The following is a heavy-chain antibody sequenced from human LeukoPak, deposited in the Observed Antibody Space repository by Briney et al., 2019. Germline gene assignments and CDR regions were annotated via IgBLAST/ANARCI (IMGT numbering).Heavy chain of an antibody. Sequence: GGSLRLSCAASGFTFSSYEMNWVRQAPGKGLEWVSSISSSSSYIYYADSVKGRFTISRDNAKNSLYLQMNSLRAEDTAVYYCARETATGEFDYWGQGTLVTVSS. CDR1: GFTFSSYE. CDR3: ARETATGEFDY. CDR2: ISSSSSYI. D-gene: IGHD5-18*01. J-gene: IGHJ4*02. V-gene: IGHV3-21*01.